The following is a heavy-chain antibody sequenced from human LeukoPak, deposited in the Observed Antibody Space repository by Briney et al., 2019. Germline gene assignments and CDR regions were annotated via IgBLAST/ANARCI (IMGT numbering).Heavy chain of an antibody. V-gene: IGHV4-59*01. D-gene: IGHD3-10*01. CDR2: IYGGGST. Sequence: LETLSLTCIVSGGSISVYYWSWIRQPPGKGLEWIGYIYGGGSTDYNPSLKSRVTISRDTSKNQFSLRLSSVTAADTAVYYCARDRELGYWGQGALVTVSS. CDR3: ARDRELGY. CDR1: GGSISVYY. J-gene: IGHJ4*02.